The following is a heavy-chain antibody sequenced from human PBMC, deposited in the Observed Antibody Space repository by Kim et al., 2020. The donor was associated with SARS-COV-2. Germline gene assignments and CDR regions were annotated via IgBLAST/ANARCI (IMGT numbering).Heavy chain of an antibody. V-gene: IGHV1-2*07. J-gene: IGHJ4*02. D-gene: IGHD2-15*01. Sequence: HNRQARVTMTRDTSISTAYMELSSLRSDDTAVYYCARAGVVGATPSHFDYWGQGTLVTVSS. CDR3: ARAGVVGATPSHFDY.